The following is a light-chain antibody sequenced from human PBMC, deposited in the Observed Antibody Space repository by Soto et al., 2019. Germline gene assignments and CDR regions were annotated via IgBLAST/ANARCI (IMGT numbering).Light chain of an antibody. J-gene: IGKJ1*01. CDR2: VTS. CDR1: QSVSPN. CDR3: QQYVTAFRT. V-gene: IGKV3-15*01. Sequence: EIVMTQSPGTMSLSPGERATLSCRASQSVSPNLDWYQQQPGQAPRLLIYVTSDRATGIPARFRGSGSGTEFTLTSSSLQPDDFATYYCQQYVTAFRTFGQGTKVDI.